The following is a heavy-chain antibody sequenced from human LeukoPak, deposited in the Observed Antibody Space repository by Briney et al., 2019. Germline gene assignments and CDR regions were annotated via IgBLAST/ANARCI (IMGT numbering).Heavy chain of an antibody. D-gene: IGHD6-19*01. V-gene: IGHV4-61*02. CDR3: ARGTDITVAGNY. CDR2: IYTSGST. Sequence: PSETLSLTCTVSGGSISSGSYYWSWIRQPAGKGLEWIGRIYTSGSTNYNPSLKSRVTISVDTSKNQFSLRLSSVTAADTAMYYCARGTDITVAGNYWGQGTLVTVSS. J-gene: IGHJ4*02. CDR1: GGSISSGSYY.